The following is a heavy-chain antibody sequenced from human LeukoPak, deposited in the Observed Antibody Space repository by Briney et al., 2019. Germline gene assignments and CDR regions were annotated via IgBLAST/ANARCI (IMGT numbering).Heavy chain of an antibody. Sequence: PGGSLRLSCAASGFTFSNYWMTWVRQAPGKGLEWVADIKQDGSEKLYGKSVRGRFTISRDNAKMSLFLQMNSLRAEDTAVYYCARDNGVVHGVYYMDVWGKGTTVTVS. CDR2: IKQDGSEK. CDR1: GFTFSNYW. D-gene: IGHD3-3*01. CDR3: ARDNGVVHGVYYMDV. J-gene: IGHJ6*03. V-gene: IGHV3-7*01.